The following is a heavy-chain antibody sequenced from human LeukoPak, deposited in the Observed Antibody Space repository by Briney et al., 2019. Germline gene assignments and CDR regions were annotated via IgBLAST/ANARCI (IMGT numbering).Heavy chain of an antibody. Sequence: GGSLRLSCAASGFTFSSYAMSWVRQAPGKGLEWVSAISGSGGSTYYADSVKGRFTISRDNSKNTLYLQMNSLRAEDTAVDYCAKGVPYVFWSGPPLLNSFDYWGRGTLAPVSS. J-gene: IGHJ4*02. V-gene: IGHV3-23*01. D-gene: IGHD3-3*01. CDR2: ISGSGGST. CDR1: GFTFSSYA. CDR3: AKGVPYVFWSGPPLLNSFDY.